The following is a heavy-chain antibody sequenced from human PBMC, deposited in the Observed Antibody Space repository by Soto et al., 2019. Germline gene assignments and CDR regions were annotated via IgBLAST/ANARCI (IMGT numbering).Heavy chain of an antibody. CDR3: ARVDVYVTPSPQDV. D-gene: IGHD3-16*01. J-gene: IGHJ6*02. CDR1: GYTFTRYG. Sequence: QVQLVQSGAEVKNPGASVKVSCKASGYTFTRYGIGWARQAPGQGLEWMGWINTYNGNTNYAQNVQGRVTLTTDTSPSTAYMELRSLRSNDPAIYYCARVDVYVTPSPQDVWGQGTTVIVSS. V-gene: IGHV1-18*01. CDR2: INTYNGNT.